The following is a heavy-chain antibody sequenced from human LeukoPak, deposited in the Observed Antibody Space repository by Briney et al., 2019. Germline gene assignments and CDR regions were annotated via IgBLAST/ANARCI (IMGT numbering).Heavy chain of an antibody. CDR3: ARSEEDAFDI. V-gene: IGHV3-21*01. J-gene: IGHJ3*02. Sequence: GGSLRLSCAASGFTFSSYAMSWVRQAPGKGLEWVSSISSSSSYIYYADSVKGRFTISRDNAKNSLYLQMNSLRAEDTAVYYCARSEEDAFDIWGQGTMVTVSS. CDR1: GFTFSSYA. CDR2: ISSSSSYI.